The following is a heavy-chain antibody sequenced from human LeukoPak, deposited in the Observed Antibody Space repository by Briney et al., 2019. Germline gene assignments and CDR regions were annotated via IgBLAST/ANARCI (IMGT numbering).Heavy chain of an antibody. Sequence: PGGSLRLSCAGSGFTFSTYAMSWVRQAPGKGLEWDSANSASGVTTYYADSVKGRFTISRDNSKNTLYLQMNSLRAEDTAVYYCAKGRKTDTAILNYWGQGTLVTVSS. CDR2: NSASGVTT. CDR3: AKGRKTDTAILNY. J-gene: IGHJ4*02. CDR1: GFTFSTYA. V-gene: IGHV3-23*01. D-gene: IGHD5-18*01.